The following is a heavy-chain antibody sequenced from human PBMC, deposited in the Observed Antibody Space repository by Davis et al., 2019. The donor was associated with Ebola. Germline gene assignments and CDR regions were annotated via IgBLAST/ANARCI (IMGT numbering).Heavy chain of an antibody. D-gene: IGHD5-24*01. CDR2: INHSGST. J-gene: IGHJ3*02. CDR1: GGSFSGYY. V-gene: IGHV4-34*03. Sequence: MPSETLSLTCAVYGGSFSGYYWSWIRQPPGKELEWIGEINHSGSTNYNPSLKSRVTISVDTSKNQFSLKLSSVTAADTAVYYCTTTTDAFDIWGQGTMVTVSS. CDR3: TTTTDAFDI.